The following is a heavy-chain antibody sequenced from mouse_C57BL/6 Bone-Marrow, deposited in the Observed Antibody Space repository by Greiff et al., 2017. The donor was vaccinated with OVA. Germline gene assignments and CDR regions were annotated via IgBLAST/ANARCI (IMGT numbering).Heavy chain of an antibody. D-gene: IGHD4-1*01. J-gene: IGHJ2*01. CDR1: GYTFTSYG. CDR3: ARRDWGAYYFDY. CDR2: IYPRSGNT. V-gene: IGHV1-81*01. Sequence: VQLQQSGAELARPGASVKLSCKASGYTFTSYGISWVKQRTGQGLEWIGEIYPRSGNTYYNEKFKGKATLTADKSSSTAYMELRSLPSEDSAVYFCARRDWGAYYFDYWGQGTTLTVSS.